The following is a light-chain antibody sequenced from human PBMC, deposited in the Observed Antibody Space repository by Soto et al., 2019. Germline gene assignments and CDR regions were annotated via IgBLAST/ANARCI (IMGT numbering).Light chain of an antibody. V-gene: IGKV3-15*01. CDR1: QSISSN. J-gene: IGKJ3*01. CDR2: GAS. Sequence: EIVMTQSPATLSVSPGKRATLSCRASQSISSNLAWYQQKPGQAPRLLIYGASTRATGIPATFSGSGSGTEFTLTISSLHSEDFAVYYCQQYNNWPFTFGPGTKVDIK. CDR3: QQYNNWPFT.